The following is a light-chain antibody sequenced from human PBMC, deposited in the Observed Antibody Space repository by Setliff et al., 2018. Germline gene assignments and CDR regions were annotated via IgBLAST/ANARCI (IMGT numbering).Light chain of an antibody. CDR3: TSYTASFTYV. CDR1: SSDVGGYSY. Sequence: QSVLTQPASVSGSPGQSITISCTGTSSDVGGYSYVSWYQQHPGKAPKLMIYEVSDRPSGVSNRFSGSKSGNTASLTISGLQAEDEADYYCTSYTASFTYVFGTGTKVTVL. V-gene: IGLV2-14*01. J-gene: IGLJ1*01. CDR2: EVS.